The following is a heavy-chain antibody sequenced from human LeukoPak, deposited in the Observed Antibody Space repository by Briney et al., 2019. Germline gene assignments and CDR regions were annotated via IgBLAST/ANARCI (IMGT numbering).Heavy chain of an antibody. V-gene: IGHV4-59*08. CDR2: IYYSGST. CDR3: AGGEYSSSWTSMDV. J-gene: IGHJ6*02. D-gene: IGHD6-13*01. Sequence: PSETLSLTCTVSGGSISSYYWSWVGQPPGKGLEWIGYIYYSGSTNYNPSLKSRVTISVDTSKKQFSLKLSSVTAADTAVYYCAGGEYSSSWTSMDVWGQGTTVTVSS. CDR1: GGSISSYY.